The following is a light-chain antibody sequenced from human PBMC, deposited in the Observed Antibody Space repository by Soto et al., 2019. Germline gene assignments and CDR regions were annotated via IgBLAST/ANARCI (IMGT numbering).Light chain of an antibody. V-gene: IGKV3-11*01. CDR3: HQRSTWPPT. CDR2: DAS. J-gene: IGKJ1*01. Sequence: EIVLTQSPATLSLSAGDRATLSCRASQSVSSYLAWYQQKPGQAPRLLIYDASNRATGIPARFSGSGSGTDFTLNISRLEPEDSAVYYCHQRSTWPPTFGQGTKVEI. CDR1: QSVSSY.